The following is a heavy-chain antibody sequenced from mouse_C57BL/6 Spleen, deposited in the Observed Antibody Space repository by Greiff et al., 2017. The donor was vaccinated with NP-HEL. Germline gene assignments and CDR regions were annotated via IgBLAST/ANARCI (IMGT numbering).Heavy chain of an antibody. V-gene: IGHV1-69*01. CDR3: ARPGDSAWFAY. Sequence: QVQLQQPGAELVMPGASVKLSCKASGYTFTSYWMHWVKQRPGQGLEWIGEIDPSDSYTNYNQKFKGKSTLTVDKSSSTAYMQLSSLTSEDSAVYYCARPGDSAWFAYWGQGTLVTVSA. J-gene: IGHJ3*01. CDR1: GYTFTSYW. CDR2: IDPSDSYT.